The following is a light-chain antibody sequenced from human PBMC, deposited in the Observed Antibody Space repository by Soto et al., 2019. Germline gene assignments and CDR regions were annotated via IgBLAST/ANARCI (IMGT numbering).Light chain of an antibody. CDR1: SSDVGGYDF. CDR3: SSYTSDWGV. J-gene: IGLJ1*01. V-gene: IGLV2-14*01. CDR2: EVR. Sequence: QSALTQPASVSGSPGQSITISGTGTSSDVGGYDFVSWYQHHPGKAPKLIIYEVRTRPSGDSDRFSGSKSGNTAPLTISGLQAEDEADYHCSSYTSDWGVFGTGTKVTVL.